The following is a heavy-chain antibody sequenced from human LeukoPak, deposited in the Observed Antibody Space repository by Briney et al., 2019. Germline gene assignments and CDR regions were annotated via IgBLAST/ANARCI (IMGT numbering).Heavy chain of an antibody. CDR3: ARDGPDYCSSTSCYRLYYFDY. CDR1: GFTFSSYS. CDR2: ISSSSSTI. J-gene: IGHJ4*02. Sequence: GGSLRLSCAASGFTFSSYSMNWVRQAPGKGLEWVSYISSSSSTIYYADSVKGRFTISRDNAKNSLYLQMNSLSAEDTAVYYCARDGPDYCSSTSCYRLYYFDYWGQGTLVTVSS. D-gene: IGHD2-2*02. V-gene: IGHV3-48*01.